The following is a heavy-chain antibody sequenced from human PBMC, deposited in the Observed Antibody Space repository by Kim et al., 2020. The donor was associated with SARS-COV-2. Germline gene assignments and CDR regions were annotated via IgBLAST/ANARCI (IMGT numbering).Heavy chain of an antibody. D-gene: IGHD3-16*01. CDR2: ISGSGGST. V-gene: IGHV3-23*01. CDR1: GFTFSSYA. CDR3: AKDRAHNYVWGSNFDY. J-gene: IGHJ4*02. Sequence: GGSLRLSCAASGFTFSSYAMSWVRQAPGKGLEWVSAISGSGGSTYYADSVKCRFTISRDNSKNTLYLQMNSLRAEDTAVYYCAKDRAHNYVWGSNFDYWGQGTLVTVSS.